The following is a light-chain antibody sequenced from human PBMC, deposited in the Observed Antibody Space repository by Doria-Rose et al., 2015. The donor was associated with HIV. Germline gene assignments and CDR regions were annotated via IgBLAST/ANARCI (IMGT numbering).Light chain of an antibody. J-gene: IGKJ1*01. CDR2: GAS. CDR3: QQYNNWPPWA. CDR1: QSVSSN. Sequence: TQSPAILSASPGERATLSCRASQSVSSNLAWYQQKPGQAPRLLIYGASTRTTGIPARFSGSGSGTEFTLTITSMQSEDFAVYYCQQYNNWPPWAFGQGTKVEIK. V-gene: IGKV3-15*01.